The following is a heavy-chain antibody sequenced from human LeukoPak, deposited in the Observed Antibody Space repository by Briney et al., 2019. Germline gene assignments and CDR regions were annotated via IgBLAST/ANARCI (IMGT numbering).Heavy chain of an antibody. CDR3: ARDTFGELLRKGSGFINWFDP. CDR2: INPNSGGT. CDR1: GYTFTSYG. J-gene: IGHJ5*02. D-gene: IGHD3-10*01. Sequence: GASVKVSCKASGYTFTSYGISWVRQAPGQGLEWMGWINPNSGGTNYAQKFQGRVTMTRDTSISTAYMELSRLRSDDTAVYYCARDTFGELLRKGSGFINWFDPWGQGTLVTVSS. V-gene: IGHV1-2*02.